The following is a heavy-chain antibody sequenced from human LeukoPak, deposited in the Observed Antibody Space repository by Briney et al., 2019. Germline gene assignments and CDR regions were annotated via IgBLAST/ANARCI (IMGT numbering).Heavy chain of an antibody. V-gene: IGHV3-48*02. CDR2: IDTSSSTI. J-gene: IGHJ4*02. CDR3: ARDTHGDFSFDY. Sequence: GGSLRLSCAASGFTFSSYSMNWVRQAPGKGLEWLSYIDTSSSTIYYADSVTGRFTISRDNAKNSLYLQMNSLRDEDTAVYYCARDTHGDFSFDYWGQGTLVTVSS. CDR1: GFTFSSYS.